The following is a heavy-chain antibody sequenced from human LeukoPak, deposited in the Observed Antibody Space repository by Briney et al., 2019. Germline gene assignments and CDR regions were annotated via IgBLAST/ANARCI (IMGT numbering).Heavy chain of an antibody. V-gene: IGHV4-39*07. CDR1: GGSISSSSYY. D-gene: IGHD1-1*01. J-gene: IGHJ4*02. CDR3: ARGNWNFAY. Sequence: SETLSLTCTVSGGSISSSSYYWGWIRQPPGKGLEWIGSIYYSGSTYYNPSLKSRVTISVDTSKNQFSLKLSSVTAADTAVYYCARGNWNFAYWGQGTLVTVSS. CDR2: IYYSGST.